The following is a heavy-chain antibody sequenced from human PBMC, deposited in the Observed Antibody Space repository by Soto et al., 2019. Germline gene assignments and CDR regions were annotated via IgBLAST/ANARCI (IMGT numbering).Heavy chain of an antibody. V-gene: IGHV3-30-3*01. J-gene: IGHJ6*02. CDR2: ISYDGINK. CDR1: GFTFSSYA. CDR3: ARDRKFMAYYYYGMDV. Sequence: QVQLVESGGGVVQPGRYLRLSCAASGFTFSSYAMHWVRQAPGKWLEWVAVISYDGINKYYADSVKGRFTISRDNSKNTLYLQMNSLRVEDTAVYYCARDRKFMAYYYYGMDVWGQGTTVTVSS. D-gene: IGHD3-10*01.